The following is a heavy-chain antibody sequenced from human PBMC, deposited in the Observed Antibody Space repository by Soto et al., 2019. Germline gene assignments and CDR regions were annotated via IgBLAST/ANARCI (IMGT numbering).Heavy chain of an antibody. CDR1: GGSISSGGYF. CDR2: IYYSGST. D-gene: IGHD6-6*01. CDR3: AREGAAPYYYYGMDV. V-gene: IGHV4-31*03. Sequence: QVQLQESGPGLVKPSQTLSLTCTVSGGSISSGGYFWSWIRQHPGKGLEWIGFIYYSGSTYYNPSPKXRXTXPVDTSKNQVSLKLSSVTAADTAVYYCAREGAAPYYYYGMDVWGQGTTVTVSS. J-gene: IGHJ6*02.